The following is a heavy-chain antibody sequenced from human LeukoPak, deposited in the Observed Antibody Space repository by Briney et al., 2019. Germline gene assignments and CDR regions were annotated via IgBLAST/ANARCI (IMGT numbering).Heavy chain of an antibody. V-gene: IGHV1-46*01. Sequence: ASVKVSCKASGYTFTSYYMHWVRQAPGQGLEWMGIINPSGGSTSYAQKFQGRVTMTRDMSTSTVYMELSSLRSEDMAVYYCARASAVAGHFDYWGQGTLVTVSS. CDR1: GYTFTSYY. J-gene: IGHJ4*02. D-gene: IGHD6-19*01. CDR2: INPSGGST. CDR3: ARASAVAGHFDY.